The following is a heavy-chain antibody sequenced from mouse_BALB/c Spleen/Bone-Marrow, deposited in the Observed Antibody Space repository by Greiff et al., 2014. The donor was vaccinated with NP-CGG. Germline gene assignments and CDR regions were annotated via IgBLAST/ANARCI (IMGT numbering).Heavy chain of an antibody. V-gene: IGHV1-7*01. D-gene: IGHD1-2*01. CDR1: GYTFSSYW. J-gene: IGHJ2*01. Sequence: QVQLKESGAEMAKPGASVKMSCKASGYTFSSYWMHWGKQRPGQGLGWIGYINPSTGYTEYNQKFKDKATLTADKSSSTAYMQLSSLTSEDSAVYYCARRETTALDYWGQGTTLTVSS. CDR2: INPSTGYT. CDR3: ARRETTALDY.